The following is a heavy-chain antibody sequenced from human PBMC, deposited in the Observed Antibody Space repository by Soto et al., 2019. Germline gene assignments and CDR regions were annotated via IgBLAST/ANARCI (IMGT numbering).Heavy chain of an antibody. J-gene: IGHJ4*02. Sequence: SQTLSLTCAISGDSVSSNSAAWNWIRQSPSRGLEWLGRTYYRSKWYNDYAVSVKSRITINPDTSKNQFSLPLNSVTPEDTAVYYCAREADGKPIYDFWSGYLAPFDYWGQGTLVTVSS. CDR1: GDSVSSNSAA. V-gene: IGHV6-1*01. D-gene: IGHD3-3*01. CDR3: AREADGKPIYDFWSGYLAPFDY. CDR2: TYYRSKWYN.